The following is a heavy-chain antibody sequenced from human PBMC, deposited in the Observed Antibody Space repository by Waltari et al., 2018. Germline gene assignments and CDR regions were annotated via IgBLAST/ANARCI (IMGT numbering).Heavy chain of an antibody. Sequence: QVQLVQSGAEVKKPGSSVKVSCKASGGTFSSYAISWVRQAPGQGLEWMGGIIPIFGTANYAQKFQGRVTITADESTSTAYMELSSLRSEDTAVYYCASSRTAGYGAHAGYFQHWGQGTLVTVSS. CDR2: IIPIFGTA. V-gene: IGHV1-69*01. D-gene: IGHD4-17*01. CDR1: GGTFSSYA. CDR3: ASSRTAGYGAHAGYFQH. J-gene: IGHJ1*01.